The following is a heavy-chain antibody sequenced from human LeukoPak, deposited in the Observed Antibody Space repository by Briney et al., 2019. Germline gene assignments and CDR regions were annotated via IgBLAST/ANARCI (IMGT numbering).Heavy chain of an antibody. Sequence: ASETLSLTCAVYGGSFSGYYWSWVRQAPGKGLEWVSAISGSGGSTYYADSVKGRFTISRDNSKNTLYLQMNSLRAEDTAVYYCANFPQDYYDNSGPVDYWGQGTLVTVSS. D-gene: IGHD3-22*01. CDR1: GGSFSGYY. CDR2: ISGSGGST. J-gene: IGHJ4*02. CDR3: ANFPQDYYDNSGPVDY. V-gene: IGHV3-23*01.